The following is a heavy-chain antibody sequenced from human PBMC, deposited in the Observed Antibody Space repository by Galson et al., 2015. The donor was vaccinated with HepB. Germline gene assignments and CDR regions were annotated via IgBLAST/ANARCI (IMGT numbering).Heavy chain of an antibody. Sequence: SLRLSCAASGFTFSSYEMNWVRQAPGKGLEWVSYISNSGNSIYYADSVKGRFTISRDNAKNSLYLQMNSLSAEDTAVYYCARDVDDSGTLFDDYWGQGTLVTDSS. CDR3: ARDVDDSGTLFDDY. J-gene: IGHJ4*02. D-gene: IGHD3-10*01. CDR1: GFTFSSYE. CDR2: ISNSGNSI. V-gene: IGHV3-48*03.